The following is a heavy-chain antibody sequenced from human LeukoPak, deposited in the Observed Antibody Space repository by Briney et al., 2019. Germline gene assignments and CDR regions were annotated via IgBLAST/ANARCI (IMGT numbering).Heavy chain of an antibody. J-gene: IGHJ4*02. D-gene: IGHD3-22*01. V-gene: IGHV4-39*07. CDR2: VYYTGST. Sequence: SETLSLTCTVSGGSISGSTYYWAWIRQPPGKELEWIGSVYYTGSTFYNPSLKSRVTISVDTSKNQFSLKLSSVTAADTAVYYCARGPHYYDSSGYPSYYFDYWGQGTLVTVSS. CDR3: ARGPHYYDSSGYPSYYFDY. CDR1: GGSISGSTYY.